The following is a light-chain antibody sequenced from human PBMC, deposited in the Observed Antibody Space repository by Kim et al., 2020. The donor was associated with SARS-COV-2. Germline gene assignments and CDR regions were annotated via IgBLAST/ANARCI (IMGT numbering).Light chain of an antibody. CDR2: GNS. CDR1: SSNIGAGYD. J-gene: IGLJ1*01. CDR3: QSYDSSLRDYV. Sequence: ATISCTGSSSNIGAGYDVPWYQQLPGTAPKLLIYGNSNRPSGVPDRFSGSKSGTSASLAITGLQAEDEADYYCQSYDSSLRDYVFGTGTKVTVL. V-gene: IGLV1-40*01.